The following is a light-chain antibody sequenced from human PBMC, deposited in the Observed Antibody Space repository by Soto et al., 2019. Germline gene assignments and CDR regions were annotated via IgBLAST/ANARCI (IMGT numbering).Light chain of an antibody. V-gene: IGLV2-11*01. CDR1: SSDVGSYNY. J-gene: IGLJ1*01. CDR3: CSYAGSTYV. Sequence: QSVLTQPRSVSVSPGQSVTISCTGTSSDVGSYNYVSWDQQHPGKAPKLMMFDVSKRPSGVPDRFSGFKSGNTASLTISGLQAEDEADYSCCSYAGSTYVFGSGTKLTVL. CDR2: DVS.